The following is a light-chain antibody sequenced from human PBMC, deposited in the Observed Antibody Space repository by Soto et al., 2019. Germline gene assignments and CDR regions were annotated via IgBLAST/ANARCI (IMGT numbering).Light chain of an antibody. CDR1: NSNIGSNA. CDR2: YND. J-gene: IGLJ3*02. CDR3: ATWDDRLTAWV. V-gene: IGLV1-36*01. Sequence: QPVLTQSPSVSGAPRQSVNISCSGTNSNIGSNAVHWYQQLPGKAPKLLMYYNDMLPSGVSDRFSGSKSGTSASLAISGLQSEDEGDYYCATWDDRLTAWVFGGGTKVTVL.